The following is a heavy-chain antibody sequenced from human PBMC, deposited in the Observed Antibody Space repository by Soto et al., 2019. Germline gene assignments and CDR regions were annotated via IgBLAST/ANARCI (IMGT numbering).Heavy chain of an antibody. CDR2: IKKRADGGTA. V-gene: IGHV3-15*01. CDR3: TTVNPYKCDSRGHCY. J-gene: IGHJ4*02. Sequence: EVQLVESGGGLVKPGGSLRLSCAASGFTFSNVWMNWVRQAPGKGLEWVGRIKKRADGGTADHATPVKGRFTISRDDSKDTLYLQMNSLKTEDTAVYYCTTVNPYKCDSRGHCYWGQGTLVTVSS. D-gene: IGHD3-22*01. CDR1: GFTFSNVW.